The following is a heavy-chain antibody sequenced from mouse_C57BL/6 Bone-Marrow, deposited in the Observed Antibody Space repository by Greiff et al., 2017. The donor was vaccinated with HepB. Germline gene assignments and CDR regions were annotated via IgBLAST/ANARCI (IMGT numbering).Heavy chain of an antibody. CDR2: IYPGDGDT. D-gene: IGHD2-4*01. Sequence: QVQLQQSGPELVKPGASVKISCKASGYAFSSSWMNWVKQRPGKGLEWIGRIYPGDGDTNYNGKFTGKATLTADKSSSTAYMQLSSLTSEDSAVYFCARSLLRPFAYWGQGTLVTVSA. CDR1: GYAFSSSW. J-gene: IGHJ3*01. CDR3: ARSLLRPFAY. V-gene: IGHV1-82*01.